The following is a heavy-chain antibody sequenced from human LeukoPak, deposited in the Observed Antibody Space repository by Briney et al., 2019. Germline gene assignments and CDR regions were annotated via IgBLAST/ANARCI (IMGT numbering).Heavy chain of an antibody. CDR3: ARAGEYSYGLDKYYFDY. J-gene: IGHJ4*02. CDR2: IYYSGST. Sequence: SETLSLTCTVSGGSVSSGSYYWSWIRQPPGKGLEWIGYIYYSGSTNYNPSLKSRVTISVDTSKNQFSLKLSSVTAADTAVYYCARAGEYSYGLDKYYFDYRGQGTLVTVSS. D-gene: IGHD5-18*01. V-gene: IGHV4-61*01. CDR1: GGSVSSGSYY.